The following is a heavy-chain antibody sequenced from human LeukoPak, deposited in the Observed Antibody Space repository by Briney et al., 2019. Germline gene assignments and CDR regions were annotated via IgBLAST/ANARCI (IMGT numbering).Heavy chain of an antibody. J-gene: IGHJ5*02. CDR2: IKQDGSDK. CDR1: GFTFSNYW. Sequence: GGSLRLSCAASGFTFSNYWMNWVRQAPGKGLEWVANIKQDGSDKYYVDSVKGRFTISRDNAKNSLYLHMNSLRDEDTAVYYCATRGFPWGQGTLVTVSS. V-gene: IGHV3-7*01. D-gene: IGHD2-15*01. CDR3: ATRGFP.